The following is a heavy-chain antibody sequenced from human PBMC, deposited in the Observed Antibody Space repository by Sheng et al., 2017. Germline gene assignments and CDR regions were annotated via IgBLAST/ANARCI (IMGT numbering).Heavy chain of an antibody. CDR2: IRNKPNSYRT. Sequence: EVQLVESGGGLVQPGGSLRLSCAASGFSFSDHYMDWVRQAPGKGLEWVARIRNKPNSYRTEYAASVQGRFSISTDESKNSLYLQMNRLRVEDTAVYYCVRDEVGSAGDPDYWGQGTLVTVSS. V-gene: IGHV3-72*01. J-gene: IGHJ4*02. CDR3: VRDEVGSAGDPDY. D-gene: IGHD4-17*01. CDR1: GFSFSDHY.